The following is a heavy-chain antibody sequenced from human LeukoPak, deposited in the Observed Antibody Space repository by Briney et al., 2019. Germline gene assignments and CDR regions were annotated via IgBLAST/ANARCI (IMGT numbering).Heavy chain of an antibody. Sequence: GGSLRLSCAASGFTFSSYGMHWVRQAPGKGLEWVAFIRYDGSNKYYADSVKGRFTISRDNSKNTLYLQMNSLRAEDTAVYYCAEMIYSYGRHDAFDIWGQGTMVTVSS. J-gene: IGHJ3*02. D-gene: IGHD5-18*01. CDR2: IRYDGSNK. V-gene: IGHV3-30*02. CDR1: GFTFSSYG. CDR3: AEMIYSYGRHDAFDI.